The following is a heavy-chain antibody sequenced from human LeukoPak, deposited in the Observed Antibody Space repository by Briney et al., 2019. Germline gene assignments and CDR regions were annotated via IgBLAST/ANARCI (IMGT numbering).Heavy chain of an antibody. CDR2: IYYGGST. J-gene: IGHJ3*02. V-gene: IGHV4-59*01. D-gene: IGHD3-10*01. CDR1: GGSISSYY. Sequence: SETLSLTCTVSGGSISSYYWSWVRQPPGKGLEWIGYIYYGGSTKYNPSLKSRVTISVDTSKNQFSLKLSSVTAADTAVYYCARTLPITMVRGPLRPFDIWGQGTMVTVSS. CDR3: ARTLPITMVRGPLRPFDI.